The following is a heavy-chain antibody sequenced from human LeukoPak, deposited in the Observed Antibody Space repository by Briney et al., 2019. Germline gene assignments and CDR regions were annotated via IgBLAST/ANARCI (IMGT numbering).Heavy chain of an antibody. Sequence: PGGSLRLSCAASGFTFSSYAMHWVRQAPGKGLERVAVISYDGSNKYYADSVKGRFTISRDNSKNTLYLQMNSLRAEDTAVYYCARGAEYYYDSSGYLPPVLRSYYFDYWGQGTLVTVSS. CDR2: ISYDGSNK. J-gene: IGHJ4*02. V-gene: IGHV3-30-3*01. D-gene: IGHD3-22*01. CDR3: ARGAEYYYDSSGYLPPVLRSYYFDY. CDR1: GFTFSSYA.